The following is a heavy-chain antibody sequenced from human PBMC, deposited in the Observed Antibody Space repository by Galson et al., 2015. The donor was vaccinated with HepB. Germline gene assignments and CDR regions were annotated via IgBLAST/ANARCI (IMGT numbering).Heavy chain of an antibody. CDR1: GYTFTSYG. CDR3: ARDRGSGSCYVGGPKKAELQIHLNY. CDR2: ISAYNGNT. D-gene: IGHD2-15*01. Sequence: SVKVSCKASGYTFTSYGSPWVRQAPGQGLEWMGWISAYNGNTNYAHKLQVRVTMTTVTSTSTAYRALRSLGSDDTAVYYCARDRGSGSCYVGGPKKAELQIHLNYWGQGTLVTVSS. V-gene: IGHV1-18*01. J-gene: IGHJ4*02.